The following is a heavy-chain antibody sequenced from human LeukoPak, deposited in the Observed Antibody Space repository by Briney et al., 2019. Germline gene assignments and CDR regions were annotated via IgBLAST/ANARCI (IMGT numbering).Heavy chain of an antibody. CDR1: GGSISSYY. CDR2: IYYSGST. J-gene: IGHJ4*02. Sequence: SETLSLTCTVSGGSISSYYWSWIRQPPGKGLEWIGYIYYSGSTNYNPSLKSRVTISVDTSKNQFSLKLSSVTAADTAVYYCARHPYYYGSGEVSYYFDYWGQGTQVTVSS. V-gene: IGHV4-59*01. CDR3: ARHPYYYGSGEVSYYFDY. D-gene: IGHD3-10*01.